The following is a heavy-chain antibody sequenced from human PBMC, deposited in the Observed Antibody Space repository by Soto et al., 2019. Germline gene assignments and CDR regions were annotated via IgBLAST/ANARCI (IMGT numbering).Heavy chain of an antibody. CDR2: INTDGTSP. D-gene: IGHD1-26*01. J-gene: IGHJ6*03. CDR1: GFTSSSYW. Sequence: PGGSLRLSCAASGFTSSSYWMHWVRQAPGKGLVWVSRINTDGTSPKYADSVKGRFTISRDNAKNTLYLQMNSLRDEDTAVYYCARRWEYFYMDVWGKGTTVTAP. V-gene: IGHV3-74*03. CDR3: ARRWEYFYMDV.